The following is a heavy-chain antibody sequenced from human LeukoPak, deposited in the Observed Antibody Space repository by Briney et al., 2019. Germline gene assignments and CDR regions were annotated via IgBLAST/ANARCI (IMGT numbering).Heavy chain of an antibody. Sequence: SETLSLTCAVYGGSFSGYYWSWIRQPPGKGLEWIGEINHSGSTNYNPSLKSRVTISVDTSKNQFSLKLGSVTAADTAVYYCARGLAAAGSYYFDYWGQGTLVTVSS. D-gene: IGHD6-13*01. CDR3: ARGLAAAGSYYFDY. V-gene: IGHV4-34*01. J-gene: IGHJ4*02. CDR1: GGSFSGYY. CDR2: INHSGST.